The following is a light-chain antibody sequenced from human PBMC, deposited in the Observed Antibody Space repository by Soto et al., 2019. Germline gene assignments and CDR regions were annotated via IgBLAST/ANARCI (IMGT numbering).Light chain of an antibody. CDR3: QQYGYSFWT. Sequence: EIVLTQSPGTLSLSPGERSTLSCRASKSVSSSYLDWYQQKPGKAPRLXIYSASSRATGIPERFSGSGSGADYTLTISRLEPEDSAMYYCQQYGYSFWTFGQGTKVDIK. J-gene: IGKJ1*01. V-gene: IGKV3-20*01. CDR1: KSVSSSY. CDR2: SAS.